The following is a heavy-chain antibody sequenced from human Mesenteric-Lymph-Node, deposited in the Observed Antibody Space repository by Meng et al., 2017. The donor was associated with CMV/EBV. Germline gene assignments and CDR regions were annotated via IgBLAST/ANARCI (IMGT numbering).Heavy chain of an antibody. Sequence: SIRNGHYYWSWIRQPPGKGLEWIGFIYHSGRTYYNPSLKSRLTISVDTSKNQFSLILTSVTAADTAVYYCARTEDCSRTSCFTGFDPWGQGTLVTVSS. CDR3: ARTEDCSRTSCFTGFDP. V-gene: IGHV4-30-4*08. CDR1: SIRNGHYY. CDR2: IYHSGRT. J-gene: IGHJ5*02. D-gene: IGHD2-2*01.